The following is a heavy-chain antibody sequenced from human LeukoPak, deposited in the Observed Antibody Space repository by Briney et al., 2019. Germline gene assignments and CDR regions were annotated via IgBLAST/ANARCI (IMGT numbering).Heavy chain of an antibody. D-gene: IGHD3-3*01. J-gene: IGHJ6*02. CDR1: GYTFTSYA. Sequence: GASVKVSCKASGYTFTSYAMHWVRQAPGQRLEWMGWINAGNGNTKYSQKFQGRVTITRDTSASTAYMELSSLRSEDTAVYYCARDSPHDFWSGYGVYGMDVWGQGTTVTVSS. CDR2: INAGNGNT. V-gene: IGHV1-3*01. CDR3: ARDSPHDFWSGYGVYGMDV.